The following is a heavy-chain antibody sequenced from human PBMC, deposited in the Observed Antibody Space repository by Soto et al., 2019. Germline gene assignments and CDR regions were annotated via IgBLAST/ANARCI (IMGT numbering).Heavy chain of an antibody. CDR2: ISYDGSNK. J-gene: IGHJ6*02. CDR1: GFTFSSYG. Sequence: GGSLRLSCAASGFTFSSYGMHWVRQAPGKGLEWVAVISYDGSNKYYADSVKGRFTIPRDNSKNTLYLQMNSLRAEDTAVYYCAKDKGDGISYGMDVWGQGTTVTVSS. D-gene: IGHD2-21*02. V-gene: IGHV3-30*18. CDR3: AKDKGDGISYGMDV.